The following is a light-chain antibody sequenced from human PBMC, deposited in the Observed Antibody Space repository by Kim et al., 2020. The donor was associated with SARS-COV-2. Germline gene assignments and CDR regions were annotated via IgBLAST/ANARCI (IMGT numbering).Light chain of an antibody. V-gene: IGKV3-15*01. CDR1: QSIGSN. CDR2: GAS. J-gene: IGKJ2*01. Sequence: EIVMTQSPATLSVSPGERATLSCRASQSIGSNLAWYQQKPGQAPRFLIYGASTRATGVPARFSGSGSGTEFTLTISSLQSEDFAIYFCQQYHNWPPYTFGQGTKVDIK. CDR3: QQYHNWPPYT.